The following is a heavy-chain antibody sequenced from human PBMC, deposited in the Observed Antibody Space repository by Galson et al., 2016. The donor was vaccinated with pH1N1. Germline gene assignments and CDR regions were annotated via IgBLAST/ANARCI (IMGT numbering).Heavy chain of an antibody. D-gene: IGHD2-15*01. V-gene: IGHV7-4-1*02. CDR3: ARESYHCSGGSCYFDS. J-gene: IGHJ4*02. CDR2: IHTTTGDP. CDR1: GYTFASYA. Sequence: ASGYTFASYAINWVRQVPGQGLEWMGWIHTTTGDPSYGQGFTGRFVFSLDTSVTTAYLQISSLKTEDAAVYHCARESYHCSGGSCYFDSWGQGTLVTVSS.